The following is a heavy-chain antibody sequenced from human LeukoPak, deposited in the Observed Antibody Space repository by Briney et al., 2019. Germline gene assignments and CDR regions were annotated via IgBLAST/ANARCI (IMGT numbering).Heavy chain of an antibody. Sequence: PSENLSLTCTVSGASFSSSTYYWGWIRQPPGKGLEWIGSIYYSGSTYYNPSLKSRVTMSVDTSKNQFSLKLSSVTAADTAVYYCARHAGGISATGTRPFDYWGQGTLATVSS. CDR2: IYYSGST. CDR1: GASFSSSTYY. V-gene: IGHV4-39*01. CDR3: ARHAGGISATGTRPFDY. J-gene: IGHJ4*02. D-gene: IGHD6-13*01.